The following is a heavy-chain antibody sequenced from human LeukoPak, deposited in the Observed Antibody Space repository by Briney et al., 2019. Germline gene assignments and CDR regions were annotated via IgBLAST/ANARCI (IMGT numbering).Heavy chain of an antibody. J-gene: IGHJ4*02. D-gene: IGHD6-13*01. CDR1: GDGNSSKSAA. CDR3: ARDPVAAAGYYFDY. V-gene: IGHV6-1*01. Sequence: QTLSLSCAICGDGNSSKSAAWNWLRQSPSRGLEWLGRTYYRSKWYNDDAVSVKSRITINTDTSKNQFSLQLNSVTPEDTAVYYCARDPVAAAGYYFDYWGQGTLVTVSS. CDR2: TYYRSKWYN.